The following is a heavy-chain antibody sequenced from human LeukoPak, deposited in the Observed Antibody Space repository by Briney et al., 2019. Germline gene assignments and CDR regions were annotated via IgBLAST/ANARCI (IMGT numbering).Heavy chain of an antibody. Sequence: SPSQTLSLTCAVSGGSISSGGYSWSWIRQPPGKGLEWIGYIYHSGSTYYNPSLKSRVTISVDRSKNQFSLKLSSVTAADTAVYYCASWKAAAGSPLVSDYGMDVWGQGTTVTVSS. CDR2: IYHSGST. CDR3: ASWKAAAGSPLVSDYGMDV. D-gene: IGHD6-13*01. V-gene: IGHV4-30-2*01. CDR1: GGSISSGGYS. J-gene: IGHJ6*02.